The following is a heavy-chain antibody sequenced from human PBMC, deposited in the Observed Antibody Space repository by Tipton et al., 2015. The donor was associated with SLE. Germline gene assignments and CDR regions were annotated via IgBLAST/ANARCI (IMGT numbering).Heavy chain of an antibody. Sequence: TLSLTCSVSGVSISTYYWSWIRQSPGKGLEWIGFFYFSGSSQYNPSLKSRVAISADTSNNQFSLELSSVTAADTAIYYCARRLFWPGNRIFPNNWFDPWGQGTLVTVSS. V-gene: IGHV4-59*08. J-gene: IGHJ5*02. CDR3: ARRLFWPGNRIFPNNWFDP. D-gene: IGHD2-15*01. CDR1: GVSISTYY. CDR2: FYFSGSS.